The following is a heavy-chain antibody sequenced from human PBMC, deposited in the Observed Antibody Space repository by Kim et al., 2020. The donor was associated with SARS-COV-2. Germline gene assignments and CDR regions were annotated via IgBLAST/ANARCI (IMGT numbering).Heavy chain of an antibody. J-gene: IGHJ4*02. CDR3: TKRTSGAWPFDY. V-gene: IGHV3-23*01. CDR1: GFTFSDHY. Sequence: GGSLRLSCGASGFTFSDHYMDWVRQAPGKGLEWVASIGITGGNTYYADSVKGRFTISRDNSRDTLFLHMNSLRAEDTAVYYCTKRTSGAWPFDYWGQGTLVTVSS. CDR2: IGITGGNT. D-gene: IGHD2-2*01.